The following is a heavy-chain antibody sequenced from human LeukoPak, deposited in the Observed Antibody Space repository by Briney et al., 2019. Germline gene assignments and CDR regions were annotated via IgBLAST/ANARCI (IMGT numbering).Heavy chain of an antibody. CDR3: ARAGYYDSSGYYRPFYYFDY. CDR1: GGSISSGSYY. Sequence: SETLSLTCTVSGGSISSGSYYWSWIRQPAGKGLEWIGRIYTSGSTNYNPSLKSRVTISVDTSKNQFSLKLSSVTAADTAVYYCARAGYYDSSGYYRPFYYFDYWGQGTLVTVSS. CDR2: IYTSGST. V-gene: IGHV4-61*02. D-gene: IGHD3-22*01. J-gene: IGHJ4*02.